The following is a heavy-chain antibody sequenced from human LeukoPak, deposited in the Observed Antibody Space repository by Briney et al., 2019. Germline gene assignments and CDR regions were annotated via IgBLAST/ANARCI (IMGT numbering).Heavy chain of an antibody. CDR3: ARDRVVGATTYPDS. D-gene: IGHD1-26*01. J-gene: IGHJ4*02. CDR2: ISSKGGST. V-gene: IGHV3-64*01. CDR1: GFTFSSYA. Sequence: PWASLTLSCAGSGFTFSSYAMHWVRQPPGEGLEYVSGISSKGGSTYYANSVKGRITISRDNSKNTLYLQMGSLRAEDKAVYYCARDRVVGATTYPDSWGPGTGDPVSS.